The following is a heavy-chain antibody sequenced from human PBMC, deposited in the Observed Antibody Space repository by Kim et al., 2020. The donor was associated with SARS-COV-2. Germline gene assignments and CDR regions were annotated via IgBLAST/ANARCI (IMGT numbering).Heavy chain of an antibody. CDR1: GFTFSSYA. CDR2: ISSNGGST. D-gene: IGHD6-13*01. Sequence: GGSLRLSCSASGFTFSSYAMHWVRQAPGKGLEYVSAISSNGGSTYYADSVKGRFTISRDNSKNTLYLQMSSLRAEDTAVYYCVKPPYSSSWLEYDAFDIWGQGTMVTVSS. CDR3: VKPPYSSSWLEYDAFDI. J-gene: IGHJ3*02. V-gene: IGHV3-64D*06.